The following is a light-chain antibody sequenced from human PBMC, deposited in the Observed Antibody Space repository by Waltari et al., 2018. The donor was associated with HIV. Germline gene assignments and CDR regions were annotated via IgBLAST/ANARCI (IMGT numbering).Light chain of an antibody. Sequence: EIVLTQSPGTLSLSPGERATLSCRASQSVSSSYLAWYQQKPGQAPRLLIDSASSRATGIPDRFSGSGSGTDFTLTISRLEPEDFAVYYCQQYDSSPLTFGQGTKVEIK. CDR2: SAS. J-gene: IGKJ1*01. CDR1: QSVSSSY. V-gene: IGKV3-20*01. CDR3: QQYDSSPLT.